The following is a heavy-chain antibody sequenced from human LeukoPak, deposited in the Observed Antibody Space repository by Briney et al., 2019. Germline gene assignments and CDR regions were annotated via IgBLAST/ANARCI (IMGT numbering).Heavy chain of an antibody. Sequence: GGSLRLSCAASGFTFSNYWMTWVRQAPGKGLERVAHINQDGSKEYYMDSVKARFTISRDNAKNTLSLQMNSLRAEDTAVYYCVRDGGVSGYDLLDYWGQGTLVTVSS. CDR2: INQDGSKE. J-gene: IGHJ4*02. V-gene: IGHV3-7*01. CDR1: GFTFSNYW. D-gene: IGHD5-12*01. CDR3: VRDGGVSGYDLLDY.